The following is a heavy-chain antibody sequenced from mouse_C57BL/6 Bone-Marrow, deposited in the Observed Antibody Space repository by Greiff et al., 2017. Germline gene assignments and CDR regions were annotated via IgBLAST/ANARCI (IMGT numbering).Heavy chain of an antibody. J-gene: IGHJ4*01. V-gene: IGHV1-63*01. CDR1: GYTFTNYW. Sequence: VQLQQSGAELVRPGTSVKMSCKASGYTFTNYWIGWAKQRPGHGLEWIGDIYPGGGYTNYNEKFKGKATLTADKSSSTAYMQFSSLTSEDSAIYYCASYYREAMDYWGQGTSVTVSS. CDR2: IYPGGGYT. CDR3: ASYYREAMDY. D-gene: IGHD2-12*01.